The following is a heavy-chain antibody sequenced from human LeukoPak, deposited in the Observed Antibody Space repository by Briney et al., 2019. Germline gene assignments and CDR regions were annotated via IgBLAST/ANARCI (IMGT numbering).Heavy chain of an antibody. CDR3: AKGRPRYSSSWYTAHFDY. V-gene: IGHV3-23*01. CDR2: ISGSGGST. CDR1: GFTFSSYA. D-gene: IGHD6-13*01. Sequence: PGGSLRLSCAASGFTFSSYAMSWVRQAPGKGLEWVSAISGSGGSTYYADSVKGRFTISRDNSKNTLYLQMNSLRAEDTASYYCAKGRPRYSSSWYTAHFDYWGQGTLVTVSS. J-gene: IGHJ4*02.